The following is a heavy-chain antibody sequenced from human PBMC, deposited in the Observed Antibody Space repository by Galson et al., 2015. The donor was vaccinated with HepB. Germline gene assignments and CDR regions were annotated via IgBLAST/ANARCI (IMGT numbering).Heavy chain of an antibody. D-gene: IGHD5-18*01. Sequence: SLRLSCAASGFTFSSYAMHWVRQAPGKGLEYVSAISSNGGSTYYADSVKGRFTISRDNSKNTLYLQMSSLRAEDTAVYYCVKGSGYSYGTLTFDYWGQGTLVTVSS. CDR1: GFTFSSYA. CDR3: VKGSGYSYGTLTFDY. J-gene: IGHJ4*02. V-gene: IGHV3-64D*06. CDR2: ISSNGGST.